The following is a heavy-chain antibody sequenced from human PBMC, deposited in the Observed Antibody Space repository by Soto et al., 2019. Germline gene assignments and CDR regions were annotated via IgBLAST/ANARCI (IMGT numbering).Heavy chain of an antibody. D-gene: IGHD6-19*01. CDR3: EKENRYSGGLEALDI. CDR2: ISGSGGST. CDR1: GFTFSSYA. J-gene: IGHJ3*02. V-gene: IGHV3-23*01. Sequence: GGSLRLSCAASGFTFSSYALSWVRQVPGKGLEWVSAISGSGGSTYYADSVKGRFTISRDNSKNTLYLQMNSLRAEDTALFYCEKENRYSGGLEALDIWGQGTMVTVSS.